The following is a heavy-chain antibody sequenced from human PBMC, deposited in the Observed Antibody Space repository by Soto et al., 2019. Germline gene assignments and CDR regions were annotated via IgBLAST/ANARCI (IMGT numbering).Heavy chain of an antibody. V-gene: IGHV3-66*01. D-gene: IGHD5-18*01. Sequence: GGSLRLSCAASGFTVSSSYMGWVRQAPGKGLEWVSSIYSGGTTYYADSVRGRFTISTDNSRDTLYLQMNSLRVDDTALYFCARDPGYSAFDIWGHGTMVTVSS. CDR1: GFTVSSSY. CDR2: IYSGGTT. J-gene: IGHJ3*02. CDR3: ARDPGYSAFDI.